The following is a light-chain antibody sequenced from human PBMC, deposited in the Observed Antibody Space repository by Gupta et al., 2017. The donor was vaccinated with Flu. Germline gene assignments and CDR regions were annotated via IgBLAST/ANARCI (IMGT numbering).Light chain of an antibody. CDR2: SAS. CDR3: QQRVSSPMT. J-gene: IGKJ1*01. Sequence: EMTQSPSSLSASVGDRVTIACRASQSVFSDLSWYHQKPGSAPKLLIYSASSLHSGVPSRFSGSGSGTDFTLTLSSLQREDFGTYYCQQRVSSPMTFGHGTTVHIK. CDR1: QSVFSD. V-gene: IGKV1-39*01.